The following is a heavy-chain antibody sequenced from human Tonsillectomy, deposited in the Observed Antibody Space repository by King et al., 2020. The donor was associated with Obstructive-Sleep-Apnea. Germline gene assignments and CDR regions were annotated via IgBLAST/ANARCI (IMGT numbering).Heavy chain of an antibody. J-gene: IGHJ1*01. V-gene: IGHV3-23*04. D-gene: IGHD3-10*01. CDR1: GFTFSNYG. CDR3: AKEPVGGSGEFQY. CDR2: ISNSGDKT. Sequence: VQLVESGGTLVQPGGSLRLSCAGSGFTFSNYGMSWVRQAPGKGLEWVSGISNSGDKTDYAGSVRGRFTISRDNSKKTLYLEMNSLRVEDTAVYFCAKEPVGGSGEFQYWGQGNLVSVSS.